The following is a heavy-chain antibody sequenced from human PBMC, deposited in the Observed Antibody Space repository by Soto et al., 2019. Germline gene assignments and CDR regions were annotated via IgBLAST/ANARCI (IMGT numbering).Heavy chain of an antibody. CDR1: GYSFTSYW. J-gene: IGHJ6*02. CDR3: ARLGYFGSGHYYYNYGMDV. D-gene: IGHD3-10*01. Sequence: GESLKISCKGSGYSFTSYWIGWVRQKPGKGLEWVGIMHPIDSDTRYSPSFQGQVTISADKAISTAYLQWSSLKASDTAIYYCARLGYFGSGHYYYNYGMDVWGQGPTVTVYS. CDR2: MHPIDSDT. V-gene: IGHV5-51*01.